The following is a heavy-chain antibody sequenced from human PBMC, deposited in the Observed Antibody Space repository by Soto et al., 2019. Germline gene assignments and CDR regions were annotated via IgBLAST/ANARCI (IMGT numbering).Heavy chain of an antibody. CDR2: SIPMFGTA. CDR1: GGTFSSFA. CDR3: ARDPVDVSMLPGHYGMDV. D-gene: IGHD3-16*01. V-gene: IGHV1-69*01. Sequence: QVQLVQSGAEVKTPGSSVKVSCKAHGGTFSSFAIDWVRQAPGQGLEWMGGSIPMFGTANYAQKFQGRAKITADESTTTAYMELNSLRGEDTAVYYCARDPVDVSMLPGHYGMDVWGQGTTVTVSS. J-gene: IGHJ6*02.